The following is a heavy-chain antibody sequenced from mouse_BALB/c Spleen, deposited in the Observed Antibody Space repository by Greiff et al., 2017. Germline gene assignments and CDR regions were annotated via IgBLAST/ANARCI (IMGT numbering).Heavy chain of an antibody. CDR3: ASRGSSYVSYWYFDV. J-gene: IGHJ1*01. CDR1: GFTFSSYA. Sequence: EVMLVESGGGLVKPGGSLKLSCAASGFTFSSYAMSWVRQTPEKRLEWVASISSGGSTYYPDSVKGRFTISRDNARNILYLQMSSLRSEDTAMYYCASRGSSYVSYWYFDVWGAGTTVTVAS. CDR2: ISSGGST. V-gene: IGHV5-6-5*01. D-gene: IGHD1-1*01.